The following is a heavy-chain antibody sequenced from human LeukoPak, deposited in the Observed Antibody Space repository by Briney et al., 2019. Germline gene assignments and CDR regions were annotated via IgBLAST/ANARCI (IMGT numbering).Heavy chain of an antibody. D-gene: IGHD2-2*01. CDR3: ARDSGCSSTSCADVNWFDP. J-gene: IGHJ5*02. Sequence: TSQTLSLTCTVSGGSISSGGYYWSWIRQPPGKGLEWIGYIYHSGSTYYNPSLKSRVTISVDRSKNQFSLKLSSVTAADTAVYYCARDSGCSSTSCADVNWFDPWGQGTLVTVSS. V-gene: IGHV4-30-2*01. CDR1: GGSISSGGYY. CDR2: IYHSGST.